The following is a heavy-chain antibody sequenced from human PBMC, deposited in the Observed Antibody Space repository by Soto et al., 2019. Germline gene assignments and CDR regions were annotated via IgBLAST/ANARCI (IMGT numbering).Heavy chain of an antibody. Sequence: EVQLVESGGGLVQPGGSLRLSCAASGFTFSSYSMNWVRQAPGKGLEWVSYISSSSTIYYADSVKGRFTISRDNAKNSLYLQMNSLRDEDTAVYYCARRMGGTTSDYWGQGTLVTVSS. V-gene: IGHV3-48*02. J-gene: IGHJ4*02. CDR1: GFTFSSYS. D-gene: IGHD1-1*01. CDR2: ISSSSTI. CDR3: ARRMGGTTSDY.